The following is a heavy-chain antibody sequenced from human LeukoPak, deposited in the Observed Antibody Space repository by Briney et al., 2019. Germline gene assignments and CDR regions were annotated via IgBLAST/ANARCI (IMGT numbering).Heavy chain of an antibody. Sequence: GGSLRLSCAASGFTVSSNFMNWVRQAPGKGLEWVSDYADSVKGRFTISRDNSKNTLYLQMNSLRAEDTAVYYCARDTTVRGVIWAFDYWGQGTLVTVSS. CDR3: ARDTTVRGVIWAFDY. CDR1: GFTVSSNF. D-gene: IGHD3-10*01. J-gene: IGHJ4*02. V-gene: IGHV3-53*01.